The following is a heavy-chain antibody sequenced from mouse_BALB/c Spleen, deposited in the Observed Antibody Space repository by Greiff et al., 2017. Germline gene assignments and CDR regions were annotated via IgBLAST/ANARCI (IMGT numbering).Heavy chain of an antibody. V-gene: IGHV1-87*01. CDR1: GYTFTSYW. CDR2: IYPGDGDT. D-gene: IGHD4-1*01. CDR3: ARSWDNYFDY. J-gene: IGHJ2*01. Sequence: QVQLQQSGAELARPGASVKLSCKASGYTFTSYWMQWVKQRPGQGLEWIGAIYPGDGDTRYTQKFKGKATLTADKSSSTAYMQLSSLASEDSAVYYCARSWDNYFDYWGQGTTLTVSS.